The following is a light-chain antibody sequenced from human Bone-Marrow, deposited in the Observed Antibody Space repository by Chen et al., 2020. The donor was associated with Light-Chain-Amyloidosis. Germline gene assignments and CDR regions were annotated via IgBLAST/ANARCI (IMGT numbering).Light chain of an antibody. Sequence: QSALTQPASVSGSPGQSITISCTGTSSDVGGDNHVSWDQQHPDKAPKLMIYEVTHRPSWVPDRFSGSNPDNTASLTISGLQTDDEADYFCMSYTITDTLVFGGGTKVTVL. J-gene: IGLJ6*01. V-gene: IGLV2-14*01. CDR3: MSYTITDTLV. CDR1: SSDVGGDNH. CDR2: EVT.